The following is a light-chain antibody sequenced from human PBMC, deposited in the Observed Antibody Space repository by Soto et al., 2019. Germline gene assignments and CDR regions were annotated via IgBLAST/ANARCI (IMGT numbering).Light chain of an antibody. J-gene: IGKJ5*01. CDR3: QQRSNCPLGVN. CDR1: QSVSSY. Sequence: EIVLTQSPATLSLSPGERATLSCRASQSVSSYLAWYQQKPVQAPRLLIYDASNRATGIPARFSGSGSGTDFTLTISSLDPEDFAVYYCQQRSNCPLGVNFGQGTRLEIK. CDR2: DAS. V-gene: IGKV3-11*01.